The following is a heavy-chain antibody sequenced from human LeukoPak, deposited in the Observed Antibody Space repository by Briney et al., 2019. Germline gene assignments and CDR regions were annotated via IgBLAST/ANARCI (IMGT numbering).Heavy chain of an antibody. CDR3: ARDKQLDWAHYHYCYMDV. Sequence: SVKVSCKASGYTFTGYYMHWVRQAPGQGLEGMGWINPNSGGTNYAQKFQGRVTMTRDTSISTAYMELSRLRSDDTAVYYCARDKQLDWAHYHYCYMDVWGKGTTVTVSS. D-gene: IGHD1-1*01. CDR1: GYTFTGYY. CDR2: INPNSGGT. J-gene: IGHJ6*03. V-gene: IGHV1-2*02.